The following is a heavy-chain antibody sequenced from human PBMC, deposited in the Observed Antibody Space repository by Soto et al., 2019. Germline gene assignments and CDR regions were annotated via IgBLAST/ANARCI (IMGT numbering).Heavy chain of an antibody. D-gene: IGHD1-26*01. Sequence: GGSLRLSCAASGFTFSSYSMNWVRQAPGKGLEWVSSISSSSSYIYYADSVKGRFTISRDNAKNSLYLQMNSLRAEDTAVYYCARDHSGQWHTSSFDIWGQGTMVTVSS. CDR3: ARDHSGQWHTSSFDI. CDR1: GFTFSSYS. V-gene: IGHV3-21*01. CDR2: ISSSSSYI. J-gene: IGHJ3*02.